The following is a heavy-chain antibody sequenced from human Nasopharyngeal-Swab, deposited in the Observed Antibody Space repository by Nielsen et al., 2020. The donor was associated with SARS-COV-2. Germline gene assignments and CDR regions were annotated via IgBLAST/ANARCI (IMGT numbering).Heavy chain of an antibody. CDR2: ISLNSGSI. CDR3: AKEMGPGNTPIDY. J-gene: IGHJ4*02. V-gene: IGHV3-9*01. Sequence: GGSLRLSGAASGFTFDDYAMHWVRQAPGKGLEWVATISLNSGSIGYADSVKGRFTISRDNAKNSLYLQMNSLRPEDTALYFCAKEMGPGNTPIDYWGQGTLVTVSS. D-gene: IGHD2-15*01. CDR1: GFTFDDYA.